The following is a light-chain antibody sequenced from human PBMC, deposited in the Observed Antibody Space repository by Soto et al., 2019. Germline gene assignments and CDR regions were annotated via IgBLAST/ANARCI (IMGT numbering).Light chain of an antibody. V-gene: IGKV3-20*01. CDR2: DAS. Sequence: ETVLTQSPGTLSLSPGERATLSCRASQSVSSNHLAWYQHKPGQAPRLLIYDASNRATGVPTRFSGSGSGTDFTLTISRLEPEDFAVYYCQQYGTSPCPFGQGTRLEIK. J-gene: IGKJ5*01. CDR3: QQYGTSPCP. CDR1: QSVSSNH.